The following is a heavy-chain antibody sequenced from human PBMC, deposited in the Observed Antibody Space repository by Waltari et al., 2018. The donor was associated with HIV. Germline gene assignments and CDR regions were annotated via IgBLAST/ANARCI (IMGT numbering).Heavy chain of an antibody. CDR3: AREVVPYYFDY. CDR1: GFTFSSYA. J-gene: IGHJ4*02. CDR2: ISYDGSNK. D-gene: IGHD2-15*01. Sequence: QVQLVESGGGVVKPGRSLSLSCAASGFTFSSYAMHWVRQAPGKGLEWVAVISYDGSNKYYADSVKGRFTISRDNSKNTLYLQMNSLRAEDTAVYYCAREVVPYYFDYWGQGTLVTVSS. V-gene: IGHV3-30*01.